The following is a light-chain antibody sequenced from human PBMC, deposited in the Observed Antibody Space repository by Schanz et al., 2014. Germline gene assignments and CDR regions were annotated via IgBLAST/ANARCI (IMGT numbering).Light chain of an antibody. CDR3: QQYGRSPYT. V-gene: IGKV3-20*01. CDR2: GAS. J-gene: IGKJ2*01. Sequence: EIVLTQSPATLSLSPGERATLSCRASQSVSSSYLAWYQQKPGQAPRLLIYGASSRATGIPARFSGSGAGTDFTLTISGLEPEDFAVYYCQQYGRSPYTFGQGTKLEIK. CDR1: QSVSSSY.